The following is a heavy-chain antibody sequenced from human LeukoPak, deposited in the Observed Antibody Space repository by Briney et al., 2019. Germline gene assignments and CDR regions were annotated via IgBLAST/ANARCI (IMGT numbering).Heavy chain of an antibody. J-gene: IGHJ4*02. CDR3: AATSGRYDSYFDY. Sequence: GGSLRLSCTGSAFIFEDYSIHWVRHLPGGGLEWVSGVSWNRDYVGYADSVKGRFTISRDNDNYIVYLQMNSLRVDDMGSYFCAATSGRYDSYFDYWGQGTLVTASS. D-gene: IGHD6-19*01. CDR2: VSWNRDYV. CDR1: AFIFEDYS. V-gene: IGHV3-9*03.